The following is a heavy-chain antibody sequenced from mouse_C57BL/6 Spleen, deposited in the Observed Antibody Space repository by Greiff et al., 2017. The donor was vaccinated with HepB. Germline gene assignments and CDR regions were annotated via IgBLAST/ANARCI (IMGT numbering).Heavy chain of an antibody. D-gene: IGHD3-2*02. CDR1: GYAFTNYL. V-gene: IGHV1-54*01. J-gene: IGHJ4*01. CDR3: ARKTAQATYAMDY. CDR2: INPGSGGT. Sequence: VQLQQSGAELVRPGTSVKVSCKASGYAFTNYLIEWVKQRPGQGLEWIGVINPGSGGTNYNEKFKGKATLTSDKSSSTAYMQLSSRTSEDSAVYFCARKTAQATYAMDYWGQGTSVTVSS.